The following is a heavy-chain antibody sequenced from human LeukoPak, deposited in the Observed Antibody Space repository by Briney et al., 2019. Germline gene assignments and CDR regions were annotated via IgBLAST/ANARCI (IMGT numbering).Heavy chain of an antibody. V-gene: IGHV1-8*01. D-gene: IGHD3-10*01. CDR2: MNPNSGNT. CDR1: GYTFTSYD. CDR3: ATGASDYYYYYMDV. J-gene: IGHJ6*03. Sequence: ASVKVSCKASGYTFTSYDINWVRQATGQGLEWMGWMNPNSGNTGYAQKFQGRVTMTRNTSISTAYMELSSLRSEDTAVYYCATGASDYYYYYMDVWGKGTTVTVSS.